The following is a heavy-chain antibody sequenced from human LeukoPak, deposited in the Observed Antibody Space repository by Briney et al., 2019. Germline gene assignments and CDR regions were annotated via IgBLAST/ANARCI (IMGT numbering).Heavy chain of an antibody. CDR3: ARDLDCSSTSCTNWFDP. Sequence: SETLSLTCAVYGGSFSGYYWSWIRQPPGKGLEWIGEINHSGSTNYNPSLKSRVTISVDTSKNQFSLKLSSVTAADTAVYYCARDLDCSSTSCTNWFDPWGQGTLVTVSS. J-gene: IGHJ5*02. CDR2: INHSGST. V-gene: IGHV4-34*01. CDR1: GGSFSGYY. D-gene: IGHD2-2*01.